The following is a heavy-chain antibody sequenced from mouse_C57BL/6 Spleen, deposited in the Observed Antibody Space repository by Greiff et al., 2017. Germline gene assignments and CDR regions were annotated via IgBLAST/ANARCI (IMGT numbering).Heavy chain of an antibody. J-gene: IGHJ1*03. Sequence: EVQLVESGGGLVKPGGSLKLSCAASGFTFSDYGMHWVRQAPGKGLEWVAYISSGSSTIYYADTVKGRFTISRDNAENTLFLQMTSLRSEDTAMYYCARIYYYGVGYFDVWGTGTTVTVSS. D-gene: IGHD1-1*01. CDR3: ARIYYYGVGYFDV. CDR2: ISSGSSTI. CDR1: GFTFSDYG. V-gene: IGHV5-17*01.